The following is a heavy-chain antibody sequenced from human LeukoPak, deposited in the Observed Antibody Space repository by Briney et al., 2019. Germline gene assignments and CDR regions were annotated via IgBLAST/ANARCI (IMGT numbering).Heavy chain of an antibody. Sequence: PGGSLRLSCAASGFTFSSYAMSWVRQAPGKGLEWVSAVSSSGGSTNYADYVKGQFTISRDNSKNTVYLHMNNLRAEDTAVYYCAKEGRKTGNTYGYEHDCWGQGTLVTVSS. CDR3: AKEGRKTGNTYGYEHDC. CDR1: GFTFSSYA. J-gene: IGHJ4*02. CDR2: VSSSGGST. V-gene: IGHV3-23*01. D-gene: IGHD5-18*01.